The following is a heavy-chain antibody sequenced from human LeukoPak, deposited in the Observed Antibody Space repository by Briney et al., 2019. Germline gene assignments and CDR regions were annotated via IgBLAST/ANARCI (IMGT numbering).Heavy chain of an antibody. CDR3: ARAYSSGWYVPIDY. J-gene: IGHJ4*02. CDR2: ISSSSIYI. CDR1: GFTFSSYS. D-gene: IGHD6-19*01. V-gene: IGHV3-21*01. Sequence: PGGALRLSCAASGFTFSSYSMNWVRQAPGKGLEWGSSISSSSIYIYYADSVKGRVTISRDNAKNSLYLQMNSLRAEDTAVYYCARAYSSGWYVPIDYWGQGTLVTVSS.